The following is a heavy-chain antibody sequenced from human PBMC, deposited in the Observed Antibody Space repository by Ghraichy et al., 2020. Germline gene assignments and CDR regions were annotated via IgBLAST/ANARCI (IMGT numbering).Heavy chain of an antibody. Sequence: SETLSLTCTVSGGSINRSSYYWGWVRQPPGKGLEWIGSIYYSGNTYYNPSLKSRVTISVDTSKNQFSLKLISVTAADTAVYYCATSVSAAGDDYWGQGTLVTVSS. J-gene: IGHJ4*02. D-gene: IGHD6-13*01. CDR2: IYYSGNT. CDR3: ATSVSAAGDDY. CDR1: GGSINRSSYY. V-gene: IGHV4-39*01.